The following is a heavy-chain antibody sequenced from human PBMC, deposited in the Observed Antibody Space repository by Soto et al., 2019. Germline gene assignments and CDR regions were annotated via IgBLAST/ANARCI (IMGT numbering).Heavy chain of an antibody. CDR2: IIPIFGTA. J-gene: IGHJ5*02. CDR1: GGTFSSYA. V-gene: IGHV1-69*13. CDR3: ARDRDGHNRGGFDP. Sequence: SVKVSCKASGGTFSSYAISWVRQAPGQGLEWMGGIIPIFGTANYAQKFQGRVTITADESTSTAYMELSSLRSEDTAVYYCARDRDGHNRGGFDPWGQGTLVTVSS. D-gene: IGHD1-1*01.